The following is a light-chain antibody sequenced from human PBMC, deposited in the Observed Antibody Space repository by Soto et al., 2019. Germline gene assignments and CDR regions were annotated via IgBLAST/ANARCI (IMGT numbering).Light chain of an antibody. CDR2: GNN. CDR1: SSNIGAGYD. Sequence: QPVLTQPPSVSGAPGQTVSISCAGSSSNIGAGYDVHWYQQLPGTAPKLLIYGNNNRPSGVPDRLSGSKSGTSASLAITGLQAEDEADYYCQSYDRLSGWIFGGGTQLTVL. V-gene: IGLV1-40*01. CDR3: QSYDRLSGWI. J-gene: IGLJ2*01.